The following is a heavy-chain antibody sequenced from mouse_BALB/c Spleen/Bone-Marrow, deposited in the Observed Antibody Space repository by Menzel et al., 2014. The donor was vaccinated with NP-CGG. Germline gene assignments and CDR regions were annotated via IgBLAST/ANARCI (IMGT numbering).Heavy chain of an antibody. D-gene: IGHD2-4*01. CDR3: ARARSAVIATCYFDV. CDR2: FAPGSCNT. J-gene: IGHJ1*01. CDR1: GYTFTSYW. Sequence: DLVKPGASVKLSCKASGYTFTSYWINWIKQRPGQGLEWIGRFAPGSCNTYYNEMFKGKATLTVDTSSSTAYIQLSSLSSEDSAVYFCARARSAVIATCYFDVWGAGTTVTVSS. V-gene: IGHV1S41*01.